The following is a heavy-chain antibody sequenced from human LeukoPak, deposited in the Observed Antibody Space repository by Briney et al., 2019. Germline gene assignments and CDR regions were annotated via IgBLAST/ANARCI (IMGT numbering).Heavy chain of an antibody. CDR3: ARDLLWFGELSFPDY. CDR1: GGSISSRTNY. CDR2: IYTSEST. J-gene: IGHJ4*02. D-gene: IGHD3-10*01. V-gene: IGHV4-61*02. Sequence: SQTLSLTCAVSGGSISSRTNYWSWIRQPAGKGLEWLGRIYTSESTNYKPSLKSRVTISVDTSKNQFSLKLSSVTAADTAVYYCARDLLWFGELSFPDYWGQGTLVTVSS.